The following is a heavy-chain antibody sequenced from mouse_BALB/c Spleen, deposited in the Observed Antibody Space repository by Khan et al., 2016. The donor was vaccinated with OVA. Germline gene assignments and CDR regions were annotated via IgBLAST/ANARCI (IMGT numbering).Heavy chain of an antibody. D-gene: IGHD1-1*01. J-gene: IGHJ2*01. CDR3: ARTPGYYGSNYFDY. Sequence: EVELVESGGGLVKPGGSLQLSCAASGFTFSSYAMSWVRQTPEKRLEWVATISSGGTYTYYPDSVKGRFTISRDNAKNTLHLQMSSLRSEDTAMYYCARTPGYYGSNYFDYWGQGTTLTASS. CDR2: ISSGGTYT. V-gene: IGHV5-9-3*01. CDR1: GFTFSSYA.